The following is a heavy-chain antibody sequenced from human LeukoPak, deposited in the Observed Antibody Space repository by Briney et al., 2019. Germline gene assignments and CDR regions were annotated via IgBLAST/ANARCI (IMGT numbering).Heavy chain of an antibody. CDR2: MNPDSGDT. CDR1: GFTFSNYD. V-gene: IGHV1-8*01. Sequence: ASVKVSCKASGFTFSNYDINWVRQATGQGLELMGWMNPDSGDTGSAQKFQGRVVMTRDTSINTAHIELSSLRSEDTAVYYCARGGDYYDSSGFSAAVKHWGQGTLVIVSS. J-gene: IGHJ4*02. D-gene: IGHD3-22*01. CDR3: ARGGDYYDSSGFSAAVKH.